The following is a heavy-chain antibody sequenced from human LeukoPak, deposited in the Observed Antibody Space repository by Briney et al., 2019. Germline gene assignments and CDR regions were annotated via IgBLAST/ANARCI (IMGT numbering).Heavy chain of an antibody. CDR3: ARGFETMNV. V-gene: IGHV4-59*01. CDR1: SDSISSYY. CDR2: IYYSGST. J-gene: IGHJ6*02. Sequence: SETLYLTCTVSSDSISSYYWSWIRQPPGKGLEWIGYIYYSGSTNYNPSLKSRVTISVDTSKNQFSLKLSSVTAADTAVYFCARGFETMNVWGQGTTVTVSS. D-gene: IGHD3-10*01.